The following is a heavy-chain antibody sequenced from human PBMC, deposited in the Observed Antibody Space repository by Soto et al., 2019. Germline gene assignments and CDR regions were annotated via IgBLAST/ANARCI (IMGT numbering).Heavy chain of an antibody. D-gene: IGHD3-3*01. CDR2: ISGSGGST. CDR3: AKDSQGAYYDFWSGYSYSYYGMDV. Sequence: VGSLRLSCASSGFTLSSYALSWVRPAPGKGRGGVSAISGSGGSTYYADSVEGRFTISRDNSKNTLYLQMNSLRAEDTAVYYCAKDSQGAYYDFWSGYSYSYYGMDVWGQGTTVTVSS. V-gene: IGHV3-23*01. J-gene: IGHJ6*02. CDR1: GFTLSSYA.